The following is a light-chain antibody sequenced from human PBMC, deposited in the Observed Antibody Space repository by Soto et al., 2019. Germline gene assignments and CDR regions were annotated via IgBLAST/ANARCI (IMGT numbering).Light chain of an antibody. V-gene: IGKV3-20*01. Sequence: ELVLTQSPGTLSLSPGERATLSCRASHTISSSYLAWYQQKPGQAPRLLIYRASNRATGIPDRVSGSGSGTDFTLTIYRLEPEDIAVYYCQQYSISPITVGQGTRLEI. CDR2: RAS. CDR3: QQYSISPIT. J-gene: IGKJ5*01. CDR1: HTISSSY.